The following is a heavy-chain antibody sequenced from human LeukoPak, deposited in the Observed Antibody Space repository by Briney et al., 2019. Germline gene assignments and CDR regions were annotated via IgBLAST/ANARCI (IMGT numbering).Heavy chain of an antibody. J-gene: IGHJ2*01. D-gene: IGHD2/OR15-2a*01. Sequence: SEALSLTCTVSGDPVNNNHHYWAWIRQPPGKGLEWVGSLYYTGTTYYNPSLGSRVTMSEDSSNNQFSLTLTTVTAADTAIYYCARNSPVYWNFDLWGRGTLVSVSS. V-gene: IGHV4-39*01. CDR2: LYYTGTT. CDR1: GDPVNNNHHY. CDR3: ARNSPVYWNFDL.